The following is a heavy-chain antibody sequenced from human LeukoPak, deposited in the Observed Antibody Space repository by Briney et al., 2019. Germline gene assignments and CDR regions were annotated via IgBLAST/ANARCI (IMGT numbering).Heavy chain of an antibody. Sequence: SVKVSCKASGGTFSSYTISWVRQAPGQGLEWMGRTIPILGIANYAQKFQGRVTITADKSTSTAYMELSSLRSEDTAVYYCARKLGDYKTGDYYYGMDVRGQGTTVTVSS. J-gene: IGHJ6*02. D-gene: IGHD4-17*01. CDR1: GGTFSSYT. CDR3: ARKLGDYKTGDYYYGMDV. V-gene: IGHV1-69*02. CDR2: TIPILGIA.